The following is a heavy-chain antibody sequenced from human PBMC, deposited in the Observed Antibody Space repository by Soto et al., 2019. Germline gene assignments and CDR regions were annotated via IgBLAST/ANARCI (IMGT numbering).Heavy chain of an antibody. V-gene: IGHV4-39*01. CDR2: IYYSGST. D-gene: IGHD3-9*01. Sequence: QLQLQESGPGLVKPSETLSLTCTVSGGSISSSSYYWGWIRQPPGKGLEWIGSIYYSGSTYYNPSLKSRVTISVDTSKNQFSLKLSSVTAADTAVYYCARHVYFDWLSTFDYWGQGTLVTVSS. CDR1: GGSISSSSYY. CDR3: ARHVYFDWLSTFDY. J-gene: IGHJ4*02.